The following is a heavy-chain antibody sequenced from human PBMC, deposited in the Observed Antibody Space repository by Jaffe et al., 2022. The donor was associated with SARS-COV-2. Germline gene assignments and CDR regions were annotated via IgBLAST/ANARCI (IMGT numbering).Heavy chain of an antibody. V-gene: IGHV4-34*01. CDR1: GGSFSGYY. Sequence: QVQLQQWGAGLLKPSETLSLTCAVYGGSFSGYYWSWIRQPPGKGLEWIGEINHSGSTNYNPSLKSRVTISVDTSKNQFSLKLSSVTAADTAVYYCARGRGGTANISQGYWGQGTLVTVSS. CDR2: INHSGST. D-gene: IGHD3-10*01. CDR3: ARGRGGTANISQGY. J-gene: IGHJ4*02.